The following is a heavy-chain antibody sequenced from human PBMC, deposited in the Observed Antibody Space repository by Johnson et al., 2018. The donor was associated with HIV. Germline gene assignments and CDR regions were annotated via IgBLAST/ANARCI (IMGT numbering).Heavy chain of an antibody. CDR3: ATGVVVTAMHDAFDI. CDR2: IRYDGSNK. Sequence: QMLLVESGGGVVQPGGSLRLSCAASGFTFSSYGMHWVRQAPGKGLEWVAFIRYDGSNKYYADSVKGRFTISRDNSKNTLYLQMNSLRAEDTAVYYCATGVVVTAMHDAFDIWGQGTMVTVSS. CDR1: GFTFSSYG. D-gene: IGHD2-21*02. V-gene: IGHV3-30*02. J-gene: IGHJ3*02.